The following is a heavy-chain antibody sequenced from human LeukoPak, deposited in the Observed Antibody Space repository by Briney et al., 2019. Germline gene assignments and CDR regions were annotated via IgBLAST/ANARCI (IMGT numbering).Heavy chain of an antibody. J-gene: IGHJ3*02. CDR3: ARYYYDSSGYYAFDI. Sequence: SETLSLTCTVSGGSMSNYYWSWIRQPPGKGLEWIGYIYYRGSTNYNPSLKSRVTISVDTSKNQFSLKLSSVTAADTAVYYCARYYYDSSGYYAFDIWGQGTMVTVSS. V-gene: IGHV4-59*01. D-gene: IGHD3-22*01. CDR1: GGSMSNYY. CDR2: IYYRGST.